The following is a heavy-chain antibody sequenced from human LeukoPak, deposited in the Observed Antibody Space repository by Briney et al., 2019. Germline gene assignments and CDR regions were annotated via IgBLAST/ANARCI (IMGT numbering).Heavy chain of an antibody. CDR1: GYTFTSLC. J-gene: IGHJ3*02. D-gene: IGHD6-6*01. CDR2: FSAYNGNT. Sequence: ASVKVFCKASGYTFTSLCISRVRQAPGQGLEWMGWFSAYNGNTNYAQKLQGRVTMTTDTSTRTAYRELRSLRSDDTAVYYCARDVGAARPYAFDIWGQGTMVTVSS. V-gene: IGHV1-18*01. CDR3: ARDVGAARPYAFDI.